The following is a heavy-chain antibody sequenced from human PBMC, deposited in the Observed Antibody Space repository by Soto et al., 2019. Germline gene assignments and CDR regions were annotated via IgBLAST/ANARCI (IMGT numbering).Heavy chain of an antibody. Sequence: QVQLVQSGAEVRKPGASVKVSCKASGYTFTSYGISWVRQAPGQGLEWMGWISAHNGDTNYAQKLQGRVTMTTDTSTRTAYMELRTLRSDDTAVYYCARAWDCYNSGAIHYNYGMDVWGQGTTVTVTS. V-gene: IGHV1-18*04. CDR2: ISAHNGDT. J-gene: IGHJ6*02. CDR1: GYTFTSYG. CDR3: ARAWDCYNSGAIHYNYGMDV. D-gene: IGHD2-21*01.